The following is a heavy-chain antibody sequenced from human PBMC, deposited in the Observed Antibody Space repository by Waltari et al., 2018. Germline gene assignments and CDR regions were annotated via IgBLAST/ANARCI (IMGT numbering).Heavy chain of an antibody. CDR3: ARHQTGTISTGLDY. CDR1: GYSISSGYY. J-gene: IGHJ4*02. CDR2: IYHSGST. D-gene: IGHD1-7*01. V-gene: IGHV4-38-2*01. Sequence: QVQLQESGPGLVQPSETLSLTCAVSGYSISSGYYWGWLRQPPGKGLEWIGSIYHSGSTYYNPSLKSRVTISVDTSKNQFSLKLSSVTAADTAVYYCARHQTGTISTGLDYWGQGTLVTVSS.